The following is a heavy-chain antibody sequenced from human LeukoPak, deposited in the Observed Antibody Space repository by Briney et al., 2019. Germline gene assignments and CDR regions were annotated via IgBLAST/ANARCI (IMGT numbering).Heavy chain of an antibody. CDR1: GGTFSSYA. CDR3: ATGARDGYNYDY. J-gene: IGHJ4*02. CDR2: IIPILGIA. V-gene: IGHV1-69*04. D-gene: IGHD5-24*01. Sequence: ASVKVSCKASGGTFSSYAISWVRQAPGQGLEWMGRIIPILGIANYAQKFQGRVTITADKSTSTAYMELSSLRSEDTAVYNCATGARDGYNYDYWGQGTLVTVSS.